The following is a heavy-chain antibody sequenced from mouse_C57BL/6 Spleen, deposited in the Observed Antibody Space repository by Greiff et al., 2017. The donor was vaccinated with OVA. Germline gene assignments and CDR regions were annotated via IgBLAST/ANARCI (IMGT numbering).Heavy chain of an antibody. J-gene: IGHJ4*01. D-gene: IGHD1-1*01. Sequence: DVMLVESGGGLVKPGGSLKLSCAASGFTFSSYTMSWVRQTPEKRLEWVATISGGGGNTYYPDSVKGRVTISRDNAKNTLYLQMSSLRSEDTALYYCASPYYGSSYGYAMDYWGQGTSVTVSS. CDR2: ISGGGGNT. CDR3: ASPYYGSSYGYAMDY. CDR1: GFTFSSYT. V-gene: IGHV5-9*01.